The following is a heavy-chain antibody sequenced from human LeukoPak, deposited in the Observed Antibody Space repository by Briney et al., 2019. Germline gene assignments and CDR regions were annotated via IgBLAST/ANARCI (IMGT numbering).Heavy chain of an antibody. CDR1: GFISSRYW. CDR2: IKQDGSER. Sequence: GGSLRLSCAASGFISSRYWMHWVRQPPGKGLEWVANIKQDGSERYYVDSVKGRFTISRDNTKNSLYLQMNSLRAEDTAVYYCVRDRSPSVWGQGTTVTVSS. V-gene: IGHV3-7*01. J-gene: IGHJ6*02. CDR3: VRDRSPSV.